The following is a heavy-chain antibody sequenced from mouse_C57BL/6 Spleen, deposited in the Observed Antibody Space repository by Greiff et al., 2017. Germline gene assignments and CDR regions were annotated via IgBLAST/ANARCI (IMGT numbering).Heavy chain of an antibody. Sequence: VKLQASGAELVRPGASVKLSCKASGYTFTDYYINWVKQRPGQGLEWIARIYPGSGNTYYNEKFKGKATLTAEKSSSTAYMQLSSLTSEDSAVYFCARSGYYGSSFVGAYWGQGTLVTVSA. J-gene: IGHJ3*01. D-gene: IGHD1-1*01. CDR1: GYTFTDYY. CDR2: IYPGSGNT. CDR3: ARSGYYGSSFVGAY. V-gene: IGHV1-76*01.